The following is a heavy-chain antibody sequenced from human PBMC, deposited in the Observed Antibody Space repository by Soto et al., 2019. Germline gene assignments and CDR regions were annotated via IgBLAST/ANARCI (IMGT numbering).Heavy chain of an antibody. D-gene: IGHD1-1*01. J-gene: IGHJ6*03. V-gene: IGHV3-9*01. Sequence: GGSLRLSCAASGFTFDDYAMHWVRQAPGKGLEWVSGISWNSGSIGYADSVRGRFTISRDNAKNSLYLQMNSLRAEDTAWYYCAKSAQYADWNHNGHDKSQPKNRYYYYYYMDVRGKGTTVTVSS. CDR3: AKSAQYADWNHNGHDKSQPKNRYYYYYYMDV. CDR1: GFTFDDYA. CDR2: ISWNSGSI.